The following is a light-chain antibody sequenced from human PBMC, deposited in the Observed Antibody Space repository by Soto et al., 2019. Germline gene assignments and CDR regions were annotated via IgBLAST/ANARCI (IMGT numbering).Light chain of an antibody. J-gene: IGKJ1*01. CDR1: QSVSNN. CDR3: QQYSSSPPRT. V-gene: IGKV3-20*01. Sequence: EIVLTQSPDTLSLSPGERATLSCWASQSVSNNLAWYQQKPGQAPRLLIFGASSRATGIPDRFSGSGSGTDFTLTISRLEPEDFAVYYCQQYSSSPPRTFGQGTKVEIK. CDR2: GAS.